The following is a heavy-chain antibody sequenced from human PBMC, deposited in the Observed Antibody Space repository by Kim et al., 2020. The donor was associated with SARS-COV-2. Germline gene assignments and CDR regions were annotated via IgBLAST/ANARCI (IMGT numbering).Heavy chain of an antibody. V-gene: IGHV1-46*03. CDR2: INPSASSA. CDR1: GDTFTKYY. CDR3: STATTLVRGVIEDH. Sequence: ASVKVSCKTSGDTFTKYYMQWVRQAPGQGLEWMGIINPSASSASYAQKFQGRLSMTRDTSTSTVYMELSGLKFEDTAVYYCSTATTLVRGVIEDHWGQGTLVMVSS. J-gene: IGHJ4*02. D-gene: IGHD3-10*01.